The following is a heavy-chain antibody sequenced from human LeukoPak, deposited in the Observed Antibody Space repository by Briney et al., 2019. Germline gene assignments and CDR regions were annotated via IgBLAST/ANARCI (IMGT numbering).Heavy chain of an antibody. J-gene: IGHJ4*02. Sequence: PGGSLRLSCAASGFPVSSNYMSWVRQAPGKGLEWVSVIYSGGSTYYADSVKGRFTISRDNSKNTLYLQMNSLRAEDTAVYYCASSLGGATTFDYWGQGTLVTVSS. V-gene: IGHV3-66*01. D-gene: IGHD1-26*01. CDR3: ASSLGGATTFDY. CDR1: GFPVSSNY. CDR2: IYSGGST.